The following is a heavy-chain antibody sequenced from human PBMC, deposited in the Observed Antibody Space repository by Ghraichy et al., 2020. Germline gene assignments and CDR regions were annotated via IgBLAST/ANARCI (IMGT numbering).Heavy chain of an antibody. CDR3: AALDGNSIKGFDI. J-gene: IGHJ3*02. CDR2: IYHSGST. D-gene: IGHD5-24*01. Sequence: TLSLTCAVSGGSISSSNWWSWVRQPPGKGLEWIGEIYHSGSTNSNPSLKSRLTISVDKSKNQFSLKLSSVTAADTAVYYCAALDGNSIKGFDIWGQGTMVTVSS. CDR1: GGSISSSNW. V-gene: IGHV4-4*02.